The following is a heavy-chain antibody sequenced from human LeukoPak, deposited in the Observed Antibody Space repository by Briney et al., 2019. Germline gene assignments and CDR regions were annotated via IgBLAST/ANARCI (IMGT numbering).Heavy chain of an antibody. CDR1: VFTFEDYT. CDR3: AKDKFSGGSGSYYSGYFDY. D-gene: IGHD3-10*01. V-gene: IGHV3-43*01. CDR2: ISWDGGST. Sequence: GGSLRLSCAASVFTFEDYTMHWVRQAPGEGLEWVSLISWDGGSTYYADSVKGRFTISRDNSKNSLYLQMNSLRTEDTALYYCAKDKFSGGSGSYYSGYFDYWGQGTLVTVSS. J-gene: IGHJ4*02.